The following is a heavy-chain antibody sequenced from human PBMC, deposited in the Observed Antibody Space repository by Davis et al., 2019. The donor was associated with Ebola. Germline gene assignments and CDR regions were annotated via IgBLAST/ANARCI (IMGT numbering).Heavy chain of an antibody. D-gene: IGHD4-23*01. CDR2: IDPSDSHT. Sequence: GGSLRLSCKTSGYSFTSYWINWVRQTPGKGLEWMGMIDPSDSHTKYSPSFQGQVTISADKSISTAYLQWSSLKASDTAMYYCARHYGGKGYFDYWGQGTLVTVSS. V-gene: IGHV5-10-1*04. CDR3: ARHYGGKGYFDY. CDR1: GYSFTSYW. J-gene: IGHJ4*02.